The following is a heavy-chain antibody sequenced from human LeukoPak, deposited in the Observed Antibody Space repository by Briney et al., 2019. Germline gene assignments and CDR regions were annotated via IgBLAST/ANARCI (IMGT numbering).Heavy chain of an antibody. CDR3: ARGRDSSSWYVHYFDY. CDR1: RGSFTIGGYY. J-gene: IGHJ4*02. D-gene: IGHD6-13*01. V-gene: IGHV4-31*03. Sequence: SQTLSLTRTLSRGSFTIGGYYASWIRQHRGKGLEWIVYTYYSGTTYYNPSLKSRVTISVDTPKHQFSLKLSSVTAADRAGYYCARGRDSSSWYVHYFDYWGQGTLVTVSS. CDR2: TYYSGTT.